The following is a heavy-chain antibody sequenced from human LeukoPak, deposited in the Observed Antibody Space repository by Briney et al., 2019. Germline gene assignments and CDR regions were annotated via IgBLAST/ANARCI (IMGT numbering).Heavy chain of an antibody. D-gene: IGHD3-10*01. CDR2: IYRDDITYNADSVT. CDR1: GFTVSSNY. Sequence: GGSLRLSCAVSGFTVSSNYMSWVRQAPGKGLEWVSVIYRDDITYNADSVTYYADSVKARFTISRDNSKNTLFLQMNSLRAEDTAVYYCAKPYYYGSRSYMDYWGQGTLVTVSS. J-gene: IGHJ4*02. CDR3: AKPYYYGSRSYMDY. V-gene: IGHV3-66*04.